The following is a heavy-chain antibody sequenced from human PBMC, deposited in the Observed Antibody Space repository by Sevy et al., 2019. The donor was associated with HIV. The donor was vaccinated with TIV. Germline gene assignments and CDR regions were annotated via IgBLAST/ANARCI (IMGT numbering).Heavy chain of an antibody. D-gene: IGHD5-12*01. CDR2: ISYDGSNK. CDR3: ARDAWGRDGYNFLTYYFDY. CDR1: GFTFSSYA. J-gene: IGHJ4*02. V-gene: IGHV3-30-3*01. Sequence: GGFLRLSCAASGFTFSSYAMHWVRQAPGKGLEWVAVISYDGSNKYYADSVKGRFTISRDNSKNTLYLQMNSLRAEDTAVYYCARDAWGRDGYNFLTYYFDYWGQGTLVTVSS.